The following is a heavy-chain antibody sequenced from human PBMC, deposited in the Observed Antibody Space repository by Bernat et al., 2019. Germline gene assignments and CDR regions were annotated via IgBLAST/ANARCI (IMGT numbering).Heavy chain of an antibody. V-gene: IGHV4-39*01. CDR1: GGSISSRTYN. D-gene: IGHD1-26*01. Sequence: QLQLQESGPGLVKPSETLSLTCIVSGGSISSRTYNWGWIRQPPGKGLEWIGNIYYSGSTYYNPSLKSRVTISVDTSKNQFSLNLSSVTAADTAVYHCARPRGDYYYYYMDVWGKGTTVTVSS. J-gene: IGHJ6*03. CDR2: IYYSGST. CDR3: ARPRGDYYYYYMDV.